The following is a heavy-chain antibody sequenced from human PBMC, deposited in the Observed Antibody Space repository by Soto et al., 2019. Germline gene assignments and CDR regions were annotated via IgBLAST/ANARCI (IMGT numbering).Heavy chain of an antibody. CDR2: ISGSSDNI. J-gene: IGHJ4*02. V-gene: IGHV3-21*02. CDR3: ARDFVVVPAAIGDY. CDR1: GFTFTTYT. Sequence: EVQLVESGGALVKPGGSLRLSCAASGFTFTTYTMNGVRQAPGKGLEWVSSISGSSDNIYYADSVHGRFTISRDNAKTSLYLQMDSLRAEDTAVYYCARDFVVVPAAIGDYWGPGTLVTVSS. D-gene: IGHD2-2*01.